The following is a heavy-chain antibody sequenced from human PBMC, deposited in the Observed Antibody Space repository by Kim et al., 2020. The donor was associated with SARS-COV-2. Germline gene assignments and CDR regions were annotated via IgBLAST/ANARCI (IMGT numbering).Heavy chain of an antibody. CDR2: ISFDGSHK. CDR1: GFTFNIYG. Sequence: GGSLRLSCAASGFTFNIYGMHWVRQAPGKGLEWVAVISFDGSHKYYADSVRGRFTFSRDNSKNTVHLQMNSLRAEDTATYYCAKADGSGTYYGYYYNMDVWGKGTTVTVSS. D-gene: IGHD3-10*01. CDR3: AKADGSGTYYGYYYNMDV. J-gene: IGHJ6*03. V-gene: IGHV3-30*18.